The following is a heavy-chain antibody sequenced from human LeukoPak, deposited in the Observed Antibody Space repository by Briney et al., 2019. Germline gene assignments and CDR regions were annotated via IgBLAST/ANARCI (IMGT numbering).Heavy chain of an antibody. V-gene: IGHV4-34*01. CDR2: INHSGST. D-gene: IGHD6-19*01. CDR1: GGSFSGYY. J-gene: IGHJ4*02. CDR3: ARGDHSGCQDY. Sequence: SETLSLTCAVYGGSFSGYYWSWIRQPPGKGLEWIGEINHSGSTNYNPSLKSRVTISVDTSKNQFSLKLSSVTAADTAVYYCARGDHSGCQDYWGQGTLVTVSS.